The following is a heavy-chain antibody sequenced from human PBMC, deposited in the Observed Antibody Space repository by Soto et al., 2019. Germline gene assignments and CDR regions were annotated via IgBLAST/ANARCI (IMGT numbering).Heavy chain of an antibody. CDR2: IYYSGST. Sequence: PSETLSLTCTVSGGSISSGGYYWSWIRQHPGKGLEWIGYIYYSGSTNYNPSLKSRVTISVDTSKNQFSLKLSSVTAADTAVYYCASGVVADSSTLFDYWGQGTLVTVSS. D-gene: IGHD2-15*01. CDR1: GGSISSGGYY. V-gene: IGHV4-61*08. CDR3: ASGVVADSSTLFDY. J-gene: IGHJ4*02.